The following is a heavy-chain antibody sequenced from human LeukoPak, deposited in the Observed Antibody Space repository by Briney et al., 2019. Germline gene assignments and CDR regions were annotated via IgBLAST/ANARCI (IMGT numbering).Heavy chain of an antibody. CDR3: ARGPVKQQLVPGMRDNWFDP. Sequence: SETLSLTCTVSGGSISSSSFFWGWIRQPPGKGLEWIGSVYYSGNTYYNPSLNSRLTISVDTSKSQFSLKLSSVTAADTAVYYCARGPVKQQLVPGMRDNWFDPWGQGTLVTVSS. D-gene: IGHD6-13*01. CDR1: GGSISSSSFF. J-gene: IGHJ5*02. CDR2: VYYSGNT. V-gene: IGHV4-39*01.